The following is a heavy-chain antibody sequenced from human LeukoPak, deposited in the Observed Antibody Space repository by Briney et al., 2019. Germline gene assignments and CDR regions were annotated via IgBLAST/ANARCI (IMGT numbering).Heavy chain of an antibody. CDR1: GFTVSSNY. CDR3: AXXXXXXSSGSYQYYFGS. Sequence: GGSLRLSCVASGFTVSSNYMHWVRQAPGKGLEWVSVSYTDGNTYYADSVKGRFTISRDNSRNTVYLQMHTLRGEDTAVYYCAXXXXXXSSGSYQYYFGSWGQGTLVTVSS. D-gene: IGHD3-22*01. V-gene: IGHV3-66*01. J-gene: IGHJ4*02. CDR2: SYTDGNT.